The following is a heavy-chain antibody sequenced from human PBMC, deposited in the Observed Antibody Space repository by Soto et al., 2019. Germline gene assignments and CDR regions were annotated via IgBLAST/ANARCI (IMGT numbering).Heavy chain of an antibody. D-gene: IGHD2-15*01. Sequence: PSETLSLTCTVSGGSISSSSYYWGWIRQPPGKGLEWIGSIYYSGSTYYDPSLKSRVTISVDTSKNQFSLKLSSVTAADTAVYYCARRLYCSGGSCYPWFDPWGQGTLVTVSS. J-gene: IGHJ5*02. CDR2: IYYSGST. CDR1: GGSISSSSYY. CDR3: ARRLYCSGGSCYPWFDP. V-gene: IGHV4-39*01.